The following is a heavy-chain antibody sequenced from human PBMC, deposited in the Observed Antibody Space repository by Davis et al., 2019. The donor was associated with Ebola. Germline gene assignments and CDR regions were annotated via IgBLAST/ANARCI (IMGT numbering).Heavy chain of an antibody. CDR2: ISSSSSYT. D-gene: IGHD2-2*01. V-gene: IGHV3-11*06. J-gene: IGHJ6*02. CDR1: GFTFSDYY. Sequence: GGSLRLSCPASGFTFSDYYMSWIRQAPGKGLEWVSYISSSSSYTNYADSVKGRFTISRANAKNPLYLQMNSLRAEDTAVYYCARWGCSSTSCHPTSYYGMDVWGQGTTVTVSS. CDR3: ARWGCSSTSCHPTSYYGMDV.